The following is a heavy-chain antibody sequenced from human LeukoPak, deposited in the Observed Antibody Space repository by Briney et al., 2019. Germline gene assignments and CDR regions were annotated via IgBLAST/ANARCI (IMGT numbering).Heavy chain of an antibody. CDR3: TRGTETVNYFDY. D-gene: IGHD2-21*02. V-gene: IGHV4-59*08. Sequence: SETLSLTRTVSGGSITNYYWSWIRQPPGKGLEWIGYIYYTGSDNYNPSLKSRVSMSVDTSKNQFSLKLTSVTAADTAVYYCTRGTETVNYFDYWGQGTLVTVSS. J-gene: IGHJ4*02. CDR1: GGSITNYY. CDR2: IYYTGSD.